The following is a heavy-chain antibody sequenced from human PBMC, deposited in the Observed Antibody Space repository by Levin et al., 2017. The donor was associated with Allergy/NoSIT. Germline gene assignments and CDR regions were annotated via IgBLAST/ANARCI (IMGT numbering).Heavy chain of an antibody. Sequence: GGSLRLSCAASGFTFSDYYMSWIRQAPGKGLEWVSHISRSGSYTNYADSVKGRFTISRDNAKKSLYLQMNSLRAEDTAVYYCARAYSGSYYDFYYWGQGTLVTVSS. D-gene: IGHD1-26*01. V-gene: IGHV3-11*05. CDR2: ISRSGSYT. CDR1: GFTFSDYY. J-gene: IGHJ4*02. CDR3: ARAYSGSYYDFYY.